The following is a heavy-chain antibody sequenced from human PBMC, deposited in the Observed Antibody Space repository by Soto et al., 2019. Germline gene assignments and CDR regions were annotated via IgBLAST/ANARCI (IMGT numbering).Heavy chain of an antibody. CDR2: INAGNGNT. CDR3: ARSYYDFWSGYPLWFDP. D-gene: IGHD3-3*01. J-gene: IGHJ5*02. CDR1: GYTFTSYA. Sequence: ASVKVSCKASGYTFTSYAMHWVRQAPGQRLEWMGWINAGNGNTKYSQKFQGRVTITRDTSASTAYMELSSLRSEDTAVYYCARSYYDFWSGYPLWFDPWGQGTLVTVSS. V-gene: IGHV1-3*01.